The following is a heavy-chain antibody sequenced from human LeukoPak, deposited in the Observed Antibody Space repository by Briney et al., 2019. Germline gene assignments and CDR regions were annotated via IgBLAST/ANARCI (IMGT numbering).Heavy chain of an antibody. CDR3: ARLGKEVTYRAYYFDY. CDR2: IYHSGHT. Sequence: PSETLSLTCTVSGGSISSSYWSWIRQPPGKGLEYIGFIYHSGHTNYNPSLKGRITISVDASKNQFSLNLSSVTAADTAVYYCARLGKEVTYRAYYFDYWGQGTLVTVSS. V-gene: IGHV4-59*08. J-gene: IGHJ4*01. CDR1: GGSISSSY. D-gene: IGHD5-18*01.